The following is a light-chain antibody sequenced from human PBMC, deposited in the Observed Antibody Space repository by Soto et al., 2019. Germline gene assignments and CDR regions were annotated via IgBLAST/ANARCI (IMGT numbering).Light chain of an antibody. V-gene: IGLV2-11*01. J-gene: IGLJ1*01. CDR2: DVS. CDR3: CSYAGSYV. CDR1: SSDVGGYNY. Sequence: QSALTQPRSVSGSPGQSVTISCTGTSSDVGGYNYVSWYQQHPGKAPKLMIYDVSKRPSGVPDRFSGSKSGNTASLTISWFQAEDEADYYCCSYAGSYVFGTGTKVTVL.